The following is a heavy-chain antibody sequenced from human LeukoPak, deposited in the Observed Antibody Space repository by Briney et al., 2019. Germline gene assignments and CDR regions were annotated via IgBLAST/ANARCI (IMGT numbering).Heavy chain of an antibody. Sequence: GASVKVSCKASGYTFTGYYMHWVRQAPGQGLEWMGWINPNSGGTNYAQKFQGRVTMTRDTSISTAYMELSRLRSDDTAVYYCARDLSGYSSGWTIRGQGTMVTVSS. CDR1: GYTFTGYY. CDR3: ARDLSGYSSGWTI. CDR2: INPNSGGT. J-gene: IGHJ3*02. D-gene: IGHD6-19*01. V-gene: IGHV1-2*02.